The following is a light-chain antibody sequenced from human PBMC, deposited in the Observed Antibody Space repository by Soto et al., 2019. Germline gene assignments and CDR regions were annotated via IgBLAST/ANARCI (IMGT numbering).Light chain of an antibody. CDR3: TSWTTSTTMT. V-gene: IGLV2-14*03. J-gene: IGLJ2*01. CDR1: RSDIDAYNF. CDR2: DVN. Sequence: QSALTQPASVSRSPGQSITISCTGTRSDIDAYNFVSWYQQHPGEVPKLMLYDVNVRPSGVSNRFSGSTSGNTASLTISGLQAEDESDYYCTSWTTSTTMTFGGGTKDTVL.